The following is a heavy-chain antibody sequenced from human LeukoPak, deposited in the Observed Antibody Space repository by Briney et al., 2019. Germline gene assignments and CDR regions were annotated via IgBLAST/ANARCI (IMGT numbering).Heavy chain of an antibody. V-gene: IGHV3-48*03. CDR1: GFTFSSYE. Sequence: GGSLRLSWAASGFTFSSYEMNWVRQAPGKGLEWVSYISSSGSTIYYADSVKGRFTISRDNAKNSLYLQMNSLRAEDTAVYYCASSRSGPPFDYWGQGTLVTVSS. J-gene: IGHJ4*02. CDR3: ASSRSGPPFDY. CDR2: ISSSGSTI.